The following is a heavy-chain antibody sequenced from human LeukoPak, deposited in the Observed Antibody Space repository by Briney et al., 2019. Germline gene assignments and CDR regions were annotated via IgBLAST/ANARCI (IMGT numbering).Heavy chain of an antibody. Sequence: PSETLSLTCAVYGGSFSGYYWSWIRQPPGKGLEWIGEINHSGSTNHNPSLKSRATISVDTSKNQFSLKRSSVTAADMAVYYCARGSIHCSSTSCYNTYFDYWGQGTLVTVSS. CDR2: INHSGST. CDR1: GGSFSGYY. D-gene: IGHD2-2*02. J-gene: IGHJ4*02. CDR3: ARGSIHCSSTSCYNTYFDY. V-gene: IGHV4-34*04.